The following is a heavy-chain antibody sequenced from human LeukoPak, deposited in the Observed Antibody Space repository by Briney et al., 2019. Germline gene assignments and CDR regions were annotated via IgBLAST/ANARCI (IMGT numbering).Heavy chain of an antibody. CDR2: ISYDGSNK. CDR1: GFTFSSYA. D-gene: IGHD3-22*01. V-gene: IGHV3-30-3*01. J-gene: IGHJ6*02. Sequence: GGSLRLSCAASGFTFSSYAMHWVRQAPGKGPEWVAVISYDGSNKYYADSVKGRFTISRDNSKNTLYLQMNSLRAEDTAVYYCARDPVGSGYPYGMDVWGQGTTVTVSS. CDR3: ARDPVGSGYPYGMDV.